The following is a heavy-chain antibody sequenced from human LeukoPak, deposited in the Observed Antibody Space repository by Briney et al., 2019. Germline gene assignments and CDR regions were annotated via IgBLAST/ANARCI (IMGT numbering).Heavy chain of an antibody. V-gene: IGHV3-53*01. CDR2: IYSGGST. J-gene: IGHJ6*03. CDR3: ARGAGSYECYMAV. CDR1: GFTVSSNY. Sequence: GGSLRLSCAASGFTVSSNYMSWVRQAPGKGLEWVSVIYSGGSTYYADSVKGRFTISRDNSKNTLYLQMNSLRAEDTAVYYCARGAGSYECYMAVWGKGTTVTVSS. D-gene: IGHD3-10*01.